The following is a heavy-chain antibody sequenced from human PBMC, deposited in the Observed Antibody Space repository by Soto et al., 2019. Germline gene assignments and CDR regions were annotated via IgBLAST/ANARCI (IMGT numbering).Heavy chain of an antibody. CDR2: INHTGGT. CDR1: GGSFSGYY. Sequence: SETLSLTCAVYGGSFSGYYWSWIRQPPGKGLEWIGQINHTGGTSYNPSLKSRVTISVDTSKNQFSLKLSSVTAADTAVYYCARGGEYCYTPSCLWWFDPWGQGTLVTVS. D-gene: IGHD2-2*01. J-gene: IGHJ5*02. V-gene: IGHV4-34*01. CDR3: ARGGEYCYTPSCLWWFDP.